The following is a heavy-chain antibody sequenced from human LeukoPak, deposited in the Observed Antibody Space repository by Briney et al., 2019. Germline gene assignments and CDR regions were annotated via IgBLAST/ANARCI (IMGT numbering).Heavy chain of an antibody. D-gene: IGHD2-21*01. CDR2: INHSGST. J-gene: IGHJ3*02. V-gene: IGHV4-34*01. CDR3: ARPIVVVPLRAFDI. Sequence: PSETLSLTCAVYGGSLSGYYWSWLRQPPGKGLEWIGEINHSGSTNHNPSLKSRVTISVDTSKNQFSLKLSSVTAADTAVYYCARPIVVVPLRAFDIWGQGTMVTVSS. CDR1: GGSLSGYY.